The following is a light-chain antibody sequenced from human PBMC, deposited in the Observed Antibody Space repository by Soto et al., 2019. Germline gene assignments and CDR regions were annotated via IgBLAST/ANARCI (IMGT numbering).Light chain of an antibody. CDR2: GAS. V-gene: IGKV3-20*01. CDR3: QQYGGSSWT. Sequence: EIVLTQSPGTLSLSPGERATLSCRASERLSSVYLAWYQQRPGQPPRLLIYGASNRATGIPDRFSGSGSGTDFTLTISKLEPGDFALYYCQQYGGSSWTFGQGTKVDIK. CDR1: ERLSSVY. J-gene: IGKJ1*01.